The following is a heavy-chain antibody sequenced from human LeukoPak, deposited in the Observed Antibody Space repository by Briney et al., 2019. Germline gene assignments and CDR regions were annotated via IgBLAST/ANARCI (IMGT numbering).Heavy chain of an antibody. CDR2: ISAYNGNT. J-gene: IGHJ6*02. D-gene: IGHD2-2*01. V-gene: IGHV1-18*01. Sequence: ASVKVSYKASGYTFTSYGISWVRQAPGQGLEWMGWISAYNGNTNYAQKLQGRVTMTTDTSTSTAYMELRSLRSDDTAVYYCARDIIPLLGYCSSTSCYDYYYYGMDVWGQGTTVTVSS. CDR3: ARDIIPLLGYCSSTSCYDYYYYGMDV. CDR1: GYTFTSYG.